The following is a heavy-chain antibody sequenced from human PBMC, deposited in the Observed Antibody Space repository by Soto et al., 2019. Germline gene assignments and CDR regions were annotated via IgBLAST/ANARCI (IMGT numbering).Heavy chain of an antibody. CDR1: GGTFSIST. D-gene: IGHD5-12*01. CDR2: LIPILGLA. J-gene: IGHJ4*02. Sequence: QVQLVQSGAEVRKPGSSVKVSCQASGGTFSISTVTWVRQAPGQGLEWMGRLIPILGLANYAQKFRGRLTITADKSTTTAYMELRSLRSEDTAMYYCARFKLGDDYWGQGTLVTVSS. CDR3: ARFKLGDDY. V-gene: IGHV1-69*02.